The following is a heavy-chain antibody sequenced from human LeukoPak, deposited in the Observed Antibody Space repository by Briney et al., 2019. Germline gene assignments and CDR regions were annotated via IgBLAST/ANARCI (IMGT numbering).Heavy chain of an antibody. V-gene: IGHV3-66*01. CDR1: GFTVSSNY. D-gene: IGHD5-12*01. CDR3: ALYSGYAYGYFDY. J-gene: IGHJ4*02. Sequence: GGSLRLSCAASGFTVSSNYMSWVRQAPGKGLEWVSVIYSGGSTYYADSVKGRFTISRDNSKNTLYLQMNSLRAEDTAVYYCALYSGYAYGYFDYWGQGTLVTVSS. CDR2: IYSGGST.